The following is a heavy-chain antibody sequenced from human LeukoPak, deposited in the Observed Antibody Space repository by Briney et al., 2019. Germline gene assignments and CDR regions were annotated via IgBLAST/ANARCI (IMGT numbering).Heavy chain of an antibody. CDR1: GYTFTGYY. J-gene: IGHJ6*02. Sequence: ASVKVSCKASGYTFTGYYMHWVRQAPGQGLEWMGWMNPNSGGRNYAQKFQGRVTMTRDTSISTAYMELIRLRSDDTAVYYCARDPVQLERRRSYYDMDVWGQGTTVTVSS. CDR2: MNPNSGGR. CDR3: ARDPVQLERRRSYYDMDV. D-gene: IGHD1-1*01. V-gene: IGHV1-2*02.